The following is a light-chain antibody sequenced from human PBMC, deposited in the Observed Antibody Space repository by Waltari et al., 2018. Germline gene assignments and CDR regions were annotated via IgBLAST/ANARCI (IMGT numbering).Light chain of an antibody. CDR3: YSTTDNNLGV. V-gene: IGLV3-27*01. CDR2: QDG. CDR1: MLPKKY. Sequence: SSELTQPSSVSVSPGQTARITCSGDMLPKKYTRWFQQKPGQAPVLVLYQDGARPSGIPGRFSGASSGTTVTLTISGAQVEDEADYYCYSTTDNNLGVFGPGTRVTVL. J-gene: IGLJ1*01.